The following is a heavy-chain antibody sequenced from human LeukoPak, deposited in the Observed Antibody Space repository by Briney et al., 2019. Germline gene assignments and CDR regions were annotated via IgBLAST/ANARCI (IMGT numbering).Heavy chain of an antibody. D-gene: IGHD1-26*01. CDR1: GFTFSSHS. CDR2: ISDTNTGT. J-gene: IGHJ4*02. CDR3: AKGVGTTPFDY. V-gene: IGHV3-23*01. Sequence: PGGSLRLSCAASGFTFSSHSMSWVRQAPGKGLEWVSSISDTNTGTYYADSVKGRFTISRDNSKNTLYLQMNSLRAEDTAVYYCAKGVGTTPFDYWGQGTLVTVSS.